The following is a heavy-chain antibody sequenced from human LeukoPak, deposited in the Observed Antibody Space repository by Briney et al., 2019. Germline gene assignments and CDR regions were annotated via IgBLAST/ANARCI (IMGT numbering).Heavy chain of an antibody. J-gene: IGHJ4*02. CDR3: ARAAYSSSPDY. Sequence: GGSLRLSCAAFGFTFSAYSMNWVRQAPRKRLEWVSYINPSSSAIYYADSVKGRFTVSRDNAKNSLYLQMSSLRDEDTAVYYCARAAYSSSPDYWGQGTLVTVSS. V-gene: IGHV3-48*02. CDR2: INPSSSAI. CDR1: GFTFSAYS. D-gene: IGHD6-13*01.